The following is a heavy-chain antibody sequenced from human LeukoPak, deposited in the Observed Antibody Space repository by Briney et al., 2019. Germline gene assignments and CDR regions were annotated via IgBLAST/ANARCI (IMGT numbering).Heavy chain of an antibody. CDR3: AKRVYDSTGWWFDD. CDR1: GFTFSSYC. J-gene: IGHJ4*02. Sequence: GGSLRLSCAASGFTFSSYCMNWVRQAPGKGLEWVSYINSSSSYIYYADSVKGRFTISRDTSKNTLYLQMNSLRAEDTAVYYCAKRVYDSTGWWFDDWGQGTLVTVPS. CDR2: INSSSSYI. V-gene: IGHV3-21*01. D-gene: IGHD3-22*01.